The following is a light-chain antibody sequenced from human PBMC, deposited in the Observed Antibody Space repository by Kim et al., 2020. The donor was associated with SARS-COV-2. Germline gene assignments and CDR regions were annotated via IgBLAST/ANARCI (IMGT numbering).Light chain of an antibody. J-gene: IGLJ1*01. CDR1: SLRSSY. V-gene: IGLV3-19*01. Sequence: SSELTQDSAVSVALGQTVRITCQGDSLRSSYASWYQQKPGQAPVLVIYGKNNRPSGIPDRFSGSSSGNTASLTITGAQAEDEADYYCNSRDSSGNHLEVFGTGAKVTVL. CDR2: GKN. CDR3: NSRDSSGNHLEV.